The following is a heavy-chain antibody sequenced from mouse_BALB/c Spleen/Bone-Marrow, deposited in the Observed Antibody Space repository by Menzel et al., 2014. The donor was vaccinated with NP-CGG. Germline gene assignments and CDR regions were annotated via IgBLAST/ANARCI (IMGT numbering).Heavy chain of an antibody. D-gene: IGHD1-1*01. V-gene: IGHV6-6*02. Sequence: EVKLEGSGGGLVQPGGSMKLSCVASGFTFSNYWMNWVRQSPEKGLEWVAEIRLKSSNYATHYTESVKGRFTISRDDSKSSVYLQMNNLRAEDTGIYYCTDYSWFTYWGQGTLVTVSA. CDR2: IRLKSSNYAT. CDR1: GFTFSNYW. J-gene: IGHJ3*01. CDR3: TDYSWFTY.